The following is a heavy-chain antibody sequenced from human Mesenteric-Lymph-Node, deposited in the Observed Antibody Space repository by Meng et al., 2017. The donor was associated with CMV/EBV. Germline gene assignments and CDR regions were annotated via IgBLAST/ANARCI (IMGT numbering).Heavy chain of an antibody. J-gene: IGHJ6*02. CDR3: ARLSGSRHRNYYYGMDV. V-gene: IGHV3-21*01. Sequence: GESLKISCAASGFTFSSYAMSWVRQAPGKGLEWVSSISSSSSYIYYADSVKGRFTISRDNAKNSLYLQMNSLRAEDTAVYYCARLSGSRHRNYYYGMDVWGQGTTVTVSS. CDR1: GFTFSSYA. CDR2: ISSSSSYI. D-gene: IGHD6-19*01.